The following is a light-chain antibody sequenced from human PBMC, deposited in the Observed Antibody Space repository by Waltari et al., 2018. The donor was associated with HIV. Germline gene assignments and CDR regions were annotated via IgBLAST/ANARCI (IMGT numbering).Light chain of an antibody. J-gene: IGLJ1*01. CDR1: SANIGRNY. CDR2: TNN. V-gene: IGLV1-47*01. CDR3: AACKDNLSGYV. Sequence: QSVLTQPPSASGTPGPRVTISLSGSSANIGRNYVYWYQQLPGTAPKLLIYTNNQRPSGVPDLCSGSKSGTSASLAISVLRSEDEADYYCAACKDNLSGYVFGTGTKVTV.